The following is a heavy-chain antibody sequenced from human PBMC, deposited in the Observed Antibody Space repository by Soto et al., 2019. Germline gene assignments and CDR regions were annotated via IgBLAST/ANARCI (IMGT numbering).Heavy chain of an antibody. J-gene: IGHJ6*02. CDR2: ISSNGGST. D-gene: IGHD2-21*02. CDR3: ARDLGGDCSPSGYYYYYGMDV. V-gene: IGHV3-64D*06. CDR1: GFTFSSYA. Sequence: GGSLRLSCSASGFTFSSYAMHWVRQAPGRGLEYVSAISSNGGSTYYADSVKGRFTISRDNSKNTLYLQMSSLRAEDTAVYYCARDLGGDCSPSGYYYYYGMDVWGQGTTVTVSS.